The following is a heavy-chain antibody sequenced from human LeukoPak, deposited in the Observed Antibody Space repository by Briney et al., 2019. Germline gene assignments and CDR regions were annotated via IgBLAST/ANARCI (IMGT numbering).Heavy chain of an antibody. J-gene: IGHJ4*02. V-gene: IGHV3-7*01. Sequence: GGSLRLSCVASGFTFSNYWMSWVRQAPGKGLEWVANIKQDGSEEYYMDSVKGRFTISRDNAKNSLHLQMNSLRAEDTAVYYCARENVIAAAGTGDYWGQGTLVTVSS. CDR2: IKQDGSEE. D-gene: IGHD6-13*01. CDR3: ARENVIAAAGTGDY. CDR1: GFTFSNYW.